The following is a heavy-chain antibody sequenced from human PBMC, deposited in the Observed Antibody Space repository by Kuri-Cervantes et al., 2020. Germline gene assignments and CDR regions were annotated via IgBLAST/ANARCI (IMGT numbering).Heavy chain of an antibody. CDR3: ARLGDYGDAAFDS. V-gene: IGHV4-61*02. CDR1: GGSIYSGDYH. D-gene: IGHD4-17*01. J-gene: IGHJ4*02. Sequence: LRLSCSVSGGSIYSGDYHWTWIRQPAGKGLEWLGRIYINGSSRYNPSFKSRVTFSVDKSKNQFSLQLNSVTAADTAVYYCARLGDYGDAAFDSWGQGTLVTVSS. CDR2: IYINGSS.